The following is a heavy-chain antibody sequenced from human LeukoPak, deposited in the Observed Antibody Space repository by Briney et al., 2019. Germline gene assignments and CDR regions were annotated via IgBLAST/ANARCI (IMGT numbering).Heavy chain of an antibody. CDR1: GGSISSDRFY. V-gene: IGHV4-61*02. CDR3: ARVPDWTYAADY. D-gene: IGHD3/OR15-3a*01. CDR2: IKGSIT. Sequence: SSETLSLTCTVSGGSISSDRFYRTWVRQPAGKGLEWIGRIKGSITNYNPSLKSRVNISVDTSTNQFSLKLNSLTAADTAVYYCARVPDWTYAADYWGQGTLVTVSS. J-gene: IGHJ4*02.